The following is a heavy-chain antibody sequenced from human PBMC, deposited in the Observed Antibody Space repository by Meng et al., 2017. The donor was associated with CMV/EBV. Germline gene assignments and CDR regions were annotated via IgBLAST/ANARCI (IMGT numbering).Heavy chain of an antibody. Sequence: QVRPVQSGAEVKKPGASVKVSCKASGYTFTGYYMHWVRQAPGQGLEWMGWINPNSGGTNYAQKFQGRVTMTRDTSISTAYMELSRLRSDDTAVYYCARTPSYSGSQRPFDYWGQGTLVTVSS. CDR3: ARTPSYSGSQRPFDY. D-gene: IGHD1-26*01. J-gene: IGHJ4*02. V-gene: IGHV1-2*02. CDR1: GYTFTGYY. CDR2: INPNSGGT.